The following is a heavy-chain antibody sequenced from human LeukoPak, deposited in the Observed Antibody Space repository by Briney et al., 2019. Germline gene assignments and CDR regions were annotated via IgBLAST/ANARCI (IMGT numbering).Heavy chain of an antibody. J-gene: IGHJ4*02. CDR3: ARHGGDYYDSSGYYYPFDH. Sequence: SETLSLTCAVYGGSFSGYYWSWIRQPPGKGLEWIGEINYSGSTNYNPSLKSRVTISVDASKNQFSLKLSSVTAADTAVYYCARHGGDYYDSSGYYYPFDHWGQGTLVTVSS. CDR1: GGSFSGYY. CDR2: INYSGST. V-gene: IGHV4-34*01. D-gene: IGHD3-22*01.